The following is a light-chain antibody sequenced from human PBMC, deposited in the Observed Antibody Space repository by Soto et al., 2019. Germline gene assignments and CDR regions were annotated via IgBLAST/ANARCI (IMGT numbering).Light chain of an antibody. CDR2: ADN. Sequence: NFMLTQPHSVSASLGKTVTISCTCSSGSVASNYVQWYQQRPGSSPTTVIYADNQRPSGVPDRFSGSIDSSSNSASLTISGLETEDEADYYCQSYDTFSVVFGGGTKLTVL. J-gene: IGLJ2*01. V-gene: IGLV6-57*01. CDR1: SGSVASNY. CDR3: QSYDTFSVV.